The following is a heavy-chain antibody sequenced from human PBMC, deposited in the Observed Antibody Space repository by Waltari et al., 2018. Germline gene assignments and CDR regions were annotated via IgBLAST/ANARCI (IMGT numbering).Heavy chain of an antibody. CDR1: GYTFTGYY. Sequence: CKASGYTFTGYYIHWVRQAPGQGLEWMGRINPNSGGTNYAQKFQGRVTMTRDTSINTAYMELSRLRPDDTAVYYCAKGQEHYYDNSGSFVSWGQGTLVTVSS. D-gene: IGHD3-22*01. CDR3: AKGQEHYYDNSGSFVS. J-gene: IGHJ5*01. V-gene: IGHV1-2*06. CDR2: INPNSGGT.